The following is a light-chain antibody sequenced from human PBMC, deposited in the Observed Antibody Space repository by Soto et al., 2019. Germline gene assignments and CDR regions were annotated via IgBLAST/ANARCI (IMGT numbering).Light chain of an antibody. V-gene: IGKV3-20*01. Sequence: EIVLTQSPGTLSMSPGERATLSCRASQSISHKYLAWFQKKPGQAPRLLIHGVSVRATGIPDRFSASGFGTDFTLTISRLEPEDFAVYYCQLYSGSPGTFGQGTKVEMK. CDR1: QSISHKY. CDR2: GVS. CDR3: QLYSGSPGT. J-gene: IGKJ1*01.